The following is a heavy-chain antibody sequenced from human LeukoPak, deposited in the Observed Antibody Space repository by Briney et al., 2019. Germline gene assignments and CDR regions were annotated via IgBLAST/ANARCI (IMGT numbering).Heavy chain of an antibody. J-gene: IGHJ5*02. D-gene: IGHD2-15*01. Sequence: SDTLSLTGAVFGGSFSGYYWSWIGQPPGKGLDWIGEIHHSASTNYNPSLKSPVTISVHTTKNQVSLKLRSVTAAATAVYYAVAATGSGWFDPRGQGTLVSVSS. CDR2: IHHSAST. CDR1: GGSFSGYY. V-gene: IGHV4-34*01. CDR3: VAATGSGWFDP.